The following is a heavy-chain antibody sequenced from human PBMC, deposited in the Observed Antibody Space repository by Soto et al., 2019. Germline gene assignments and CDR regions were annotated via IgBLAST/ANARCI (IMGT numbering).Heavy chain of an antibody. Sequence: QVQLVESGGGVVQPGRSLRLSCAASGFTFSSYAMHWVRQAPGKGLEWVAVISYDGSNKYYADSVKGRFTISRDNSKNTLYLQMNSLRAEDTAVYYCARQLAAAQYYFDYWGQGTLVTVSS. CDR3: ARQLAAAQYYFDY. CDR2: ISYDGSNK. J-gene: IGHJ4*02. D-gene: IGHD6-13*01. V-gene: IGHV3-30-3*01. CDR1: GFTFSSYA.